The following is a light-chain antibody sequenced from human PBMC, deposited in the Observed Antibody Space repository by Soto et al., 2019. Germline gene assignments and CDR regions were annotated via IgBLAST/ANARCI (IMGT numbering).Light chain of an antibody. CDR1: SRDVGGYNY. CDR2: EVS. CDR3: SSYGGSQTV. V-gene: IGLV2-8*01. Sequence: QSALTQPPSASGSPGQSVTISCTGTSRDVGGYNYVSWYQQHPGKAPKLMIYEVSKRPSGVPDRFSGSKSGNTASLTVSGLQAEDEADYYCSSYGGSQTVFGGGTKLTVL. J-gene: IGLJ2*01.